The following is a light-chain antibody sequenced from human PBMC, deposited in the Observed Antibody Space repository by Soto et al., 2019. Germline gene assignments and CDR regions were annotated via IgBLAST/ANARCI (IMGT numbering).Light chain of an antibody. CDR3: QQRTRWPMT. V-gene: IGKV3-11*01. J-gene: IGKJ5*01. CDR2: DGS. Sequence: EIVLTQSPATLSVSPGERVTLSCSASQNLHSFLNWYQQRPGQAPRPLIYDGSKRAAGVPDRISGDGSGTDYTLTISSLEPEDFAVYYCQQRTRWPMTFGQGTRLEI. CDR1: QNLHSF.